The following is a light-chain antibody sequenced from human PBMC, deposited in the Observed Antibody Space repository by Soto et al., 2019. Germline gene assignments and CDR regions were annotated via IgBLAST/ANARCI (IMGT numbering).Light chain of an antibody. J-gene: IGLJ3*02. Sequence: QSALTQPASVSGSPGQSITITCTGTSNDVGGYDFVSWYQQYPGKAPKLLIFEVSNRPSGSSNRFSGSKSASTASLTISGLQTEDEADYYCSSYTKSGIRLFGGGTKLTVL. CDR2: EVS. CDR1: SNDVGGYDF. V-gene: IGLV2-14*01. CDR3: SSYTKSGIRL.